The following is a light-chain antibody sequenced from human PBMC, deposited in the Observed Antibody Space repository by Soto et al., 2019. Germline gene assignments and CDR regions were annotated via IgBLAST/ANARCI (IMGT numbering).Light chain of an antibody. V-gene: IGKV1-17*01. CDR2: AAS. CDR3: QQSSDFPLT. CDR1: QSIRND. J-gene: IGKJ4*01. Sequence: DIQITQYHNSLSASVGDRVTITCRASQSIRNDLGWYQQKPGKAPKRLIYAASSLQSGVPSRFSGSGSGTDFTLTISSLQPEDFATYFCQQSSDFPLTFGGGTKVAIK.